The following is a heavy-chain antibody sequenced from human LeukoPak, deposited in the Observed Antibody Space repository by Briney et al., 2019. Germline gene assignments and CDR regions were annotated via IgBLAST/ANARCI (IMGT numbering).Heavy chain of an antibody. CDR2: ISYDGSNK. D-gene: IGHD6-19*01. Sequence: PGGSLRLSCAASGFTFSSYAMPWVRQAPGKGLEWVAVISYDGSNKYYADSVKGRFTISRDNSKNTLYLQMNSLRAEDTAVYYCARSSGWSLHFDYWGQGTLVTVSS. J-gene: IGHJ4*02. V-gene: IGHV3-30-3*01. CDR3: ARSSGWSLHFDY. CDR1: GFTFSSYA.